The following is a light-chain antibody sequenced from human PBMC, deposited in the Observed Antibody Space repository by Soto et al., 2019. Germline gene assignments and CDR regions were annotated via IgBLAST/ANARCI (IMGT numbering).Light chain of an antibody. Sequence: DIQMTQSPSSLSASVGDRVTITCRASQSISSYLNWYQQKPGKAPKVLIYAASSLQSGVPSRFSGSGSGTDFTLTINSLQPEDFAGYYCQQSYSIPLTFGQGTKVEIK. CDR2: AAS. V-gene: IGKV1-39*01. CDR3: QQSYSIPLT. J-gene: IGKJ1*01. CDR1: QSISSY.